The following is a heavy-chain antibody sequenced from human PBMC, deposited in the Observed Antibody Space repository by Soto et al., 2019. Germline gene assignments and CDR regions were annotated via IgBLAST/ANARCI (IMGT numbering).Heavy chain of an antibody. CDR1: GFTFTTYW. J-gene: IGHJ4*02. Sequence: GESLKISCRGAGFTFTTYWIGWVRQMPGKGLEWMGVIYPDDSDTKYNPSFQGRVTIPADKSNSTAYLQWSSLEASDTAIYYCARAFRSNYYAYWGQGILVTVSS. V-gene: IGHV5-51*01. CDR3: ARAFRSNYYAY. D-gene: IGHD3-3*01. CDR2: IYPDDSDT.